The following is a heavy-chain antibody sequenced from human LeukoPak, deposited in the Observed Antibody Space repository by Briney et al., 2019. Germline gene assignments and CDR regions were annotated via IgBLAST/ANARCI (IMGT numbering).Heavy chain of an antibody. J-gene: IGHJ5*02. CDR3: ARVVGVVVVPAAIPNWFDP. Sequence: PSETLSLTCAVYGGSFSGYYWSWIRQPPGKGLEWIGEINHSGSTNYNPSLKSRVTISVDTSKNQLSLKLSSVTAADTAVYYCARVVGVVVVPAAIPNWFDPWGQGTLVTVSS. V-gene: IGHV4-34*01. D-gene: IGHD2-2*02. CDR1: GGSFSGYY. CDR2: INHSGST.